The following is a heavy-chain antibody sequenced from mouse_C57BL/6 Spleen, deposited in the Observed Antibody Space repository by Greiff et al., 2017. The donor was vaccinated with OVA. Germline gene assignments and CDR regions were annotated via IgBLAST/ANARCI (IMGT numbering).Heavy chain of an antibody. V-gene: IGHV1-55*01. CDR1: GYTFTSYW. Sequence: VQLQQPGAELVKPGASVKMSCKASGYTFTSYWITWVKQRPGQGLEWIGDIYPGSGSTNYNEKFKSKATLTVDTSSSTAYMQLSSLTSEDSAVYYCARGSDYGSSSYFDYWGQGTTLTVSS. D-gene: IGHD1-1*01. CDR2: IYPGSGST. CDR3: ARGSDYGSSSYFDY. J-gene: IGHJ2*01.